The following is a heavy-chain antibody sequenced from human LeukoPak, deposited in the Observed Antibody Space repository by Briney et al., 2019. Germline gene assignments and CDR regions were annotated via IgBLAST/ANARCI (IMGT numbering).Heavy chain of an antibody. CDR2: IYYRGST. D-gene: IGHD2-15*01. CDR3: ARYCSGGSWCGLDV. J-gene: IGHJ6*02. Sequence: SETLSLTCTVSGGSISGYYWSWIRQPPGKGLEWIGYIYYRGSTNYNPSLKSRVTISVDTSKNQFSLRLSSVTAADAAVYFCARYCSGGSWCGLDVWGQGTTVTVPS. CDR1: GGSISGYY. V-gene: IGHV4-59*01.